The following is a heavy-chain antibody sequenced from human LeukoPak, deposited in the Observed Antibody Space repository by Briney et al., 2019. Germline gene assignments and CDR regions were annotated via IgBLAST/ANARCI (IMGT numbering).Heavy chain of an antibody. CDR3: ARVVAAAGNNWFDL. V-gene: IGHV4-59*12. Sequence: SETLSLTCTVSGGSISSYYWSWIRQPPGKGLEWIGYIYYSGSTNYNPSLKSRVTISVDTSKNQFSLKLNSVSAADTAVYYCARVVAAAGNNWFDLWGQGTLVTVSS. CDR2: IYYSGST. J-gene: IGHJ5*02. D-gene: IGHD6-13*01. CDR1: GGSISSYY.